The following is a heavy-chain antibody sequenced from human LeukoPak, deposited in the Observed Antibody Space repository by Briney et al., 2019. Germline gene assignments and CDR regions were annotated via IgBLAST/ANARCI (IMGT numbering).Heavy chain of an antibody. CDR2: IYYSGST. D-gene: IGHD3-22*01. J-gene: IGHJ3*02. CDR3: ARPGIYYDSSGVDAFDI. Sequence: PSETLSLTCTVSGGSISSSSYYWGWIRQPPGNGLEWLGSIYYSGSTYYNPSLKSRVTISVDTSKNQFSLKLSSVTAADTAVYYCARPGIYYDSSGVDAFDIWGQGTMVTVSS. V-gene: IGHV4-39*01. CDR1: GGSISSSSYY.